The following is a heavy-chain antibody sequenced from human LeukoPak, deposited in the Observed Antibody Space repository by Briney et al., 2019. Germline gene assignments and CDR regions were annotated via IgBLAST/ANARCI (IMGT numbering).Heavy chain of an antibody. J-gene: IGHJ5*02. V-gene: IGHV4-39*01. D-gene: IGHD3-3*01. CDR1: GGSISSSSYY. CDR3: ARQVAPLLQFLEWSPVGFDP. CDR2: IYYSGST. Sequence: SETLSLTCTVSGGSISSSSYYWGWIRQPPGKGLEWIGSIYYSGSTYYNPSLKSRVTISVDTSKNQFSLKLSSVTAADTAVYYCARQVAPLLQFLEWSPVGFDPWGQGTLVTVSS.